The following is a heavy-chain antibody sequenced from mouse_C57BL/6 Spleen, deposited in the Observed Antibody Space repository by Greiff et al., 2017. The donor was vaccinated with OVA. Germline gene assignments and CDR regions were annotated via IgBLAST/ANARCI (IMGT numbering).Heavy chain of an antibody. D-gene: IGHD3-3*01. CDR1: GFNIKDDY. CDR2: IDPGNGDT. J-gene: IGHJ2*01. Sequence: VQLQQSGAELVRPGASVKLSCTASGFNIKDDYMHWVKQRPEQGLEWIGWIDPGNGDTEYASKFQGKATITADTSSTTAYLQLSSLTSEDTAVYYCTKGWLYYFDYWGKGTTLTVSS. V-gene: IGHV14-4*01. CDR3: TKGWLYYFDY.